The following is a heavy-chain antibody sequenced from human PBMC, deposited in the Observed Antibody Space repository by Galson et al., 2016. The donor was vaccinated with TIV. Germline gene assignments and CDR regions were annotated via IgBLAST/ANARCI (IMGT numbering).Heavy chain of an antibody. D-gene: IGHD3-22*01. CDR2: ISGSGVTT. J-gene: IGHJ4*02. V-gene: IGHV3-23*01. CDR3: AVDADGAYYYDSGDYY. Sequence: SLRLSCAASGFTFSNYALSWVRQAPGKGLEWVSSISGSGVTTFYADSAKGRFTISRDNSKNTLSLQMNSLRAEDTAVYYCAVDADGAYYYDSGDYYGGQGTLVTVSS. CDR1: GFTFSNYA.